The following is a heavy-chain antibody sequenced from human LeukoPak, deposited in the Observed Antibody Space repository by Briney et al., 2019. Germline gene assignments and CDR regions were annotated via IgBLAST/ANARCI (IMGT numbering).Heavy chain of an antibody. CDR2: ISGSGGST. Sequence: GGSLRLSCAASGFTFSRNAMSWVRQAPGKGLEWVSAISGSGGSTYYSDSVKGRFTITRDNSKNTLYLELNSLRAEDTALYYCAKDRWPMVRGDGACDPWGQGTRVTVSS. CDR3: AKDRWPMVRGDGACDP. J-gene: IGHJ5*02. V-gene: IGHV3-23*01. CDR1: GFTFSRNA. D-gene: IGHD3-10*01.